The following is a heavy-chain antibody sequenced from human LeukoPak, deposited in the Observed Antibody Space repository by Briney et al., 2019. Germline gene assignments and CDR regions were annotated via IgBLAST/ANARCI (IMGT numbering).Heavy chain of an antibody. J-gene: IGHJ6*02. CDR3: ARFGVYYDMGV. V-gene: IGHV4-59*01. CDR2: IHYSGKA. Sequence: PSGTLSLTCTVSGGSISSYYWSWIRQPPGKGLEWIGQIHYSGKADYNPSLRSRITISVDTSKNQMSLKLSSVTAADTAVYYCARFGVYYDMGVWGQGTTVTVS. CDR1: GGSISSYY. D-gene: IGHD3-16*01.